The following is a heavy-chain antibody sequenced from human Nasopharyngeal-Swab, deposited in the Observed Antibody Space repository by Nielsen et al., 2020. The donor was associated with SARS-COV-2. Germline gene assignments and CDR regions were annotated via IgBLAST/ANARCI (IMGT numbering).Heavy chain of an antibody. Sequence: SVKVSCKASGYTFTGYYMHWVRQAPGQGLEWMGRINPNSGGTNYAQKFQGRVTMTRDTSISTAYMELSRLRSDDTAVYYCARRAEHYDSSGYDYWGQGTLVTVSS. CDR2: INPNSGGT. V-gene: IGHV1-2*06. J-gene: IGHJ4*02. CDR3: ARRAEHYDSSGYDY. CDR1: GYTFTGYY. D-gene: IGHD3-22*01.